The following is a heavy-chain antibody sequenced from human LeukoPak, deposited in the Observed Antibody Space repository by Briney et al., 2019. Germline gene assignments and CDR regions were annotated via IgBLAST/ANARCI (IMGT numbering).Heavy chain of an antibody. J-gene: IGHJ4*02. CDR1: GFTFSSYS. Sequence: GGSLRLPCAASGFTFSSYSMNWVRQAPGKGLEWVSHISSGSGTIYYADSMKGRFTISRDNDKDSLYLQMNSLRAEDTAVYFCARAHYDFWSGLDYWGQGSLVTVSS. V-gene: IGHV3-48*01. CDR3: ARAHYDFWSGLDY. D-gene: IGHD3-3*01. CDR2: ISSGSGTI.